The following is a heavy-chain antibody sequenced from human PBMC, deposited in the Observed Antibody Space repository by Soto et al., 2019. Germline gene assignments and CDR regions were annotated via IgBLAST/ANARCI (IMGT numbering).Heavy chain of an antibody. CDR3: GGQEYVAKGYHFDT. J-gene: IGHJ4*02. V-gene: IGHV4-59*08. CDR1: GGSISSYY. Sequence: PSETLSLTYTVSGGSISSYYWSWIRQPPGKGLEWIGYVYYSGNTNYNPSLKSRVTISIDTSKNQFSLNLNSVTAADTAVYYCGGQEYVAKGYHFDTWGQGTMVTVSS. CDR2: VYYSGNT. D-gene: IGHD1-1*01.